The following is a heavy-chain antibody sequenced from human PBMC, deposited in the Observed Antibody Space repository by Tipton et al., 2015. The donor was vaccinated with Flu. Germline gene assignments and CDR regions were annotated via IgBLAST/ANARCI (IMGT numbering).Heavy chain of an antibody. CDR1: GYTFTGYY. J-gene: IGHJ6*02. CDR2: INPNSGGT. D-gene: IGHD3-3*01. CDR3: ASSPDYDFWSGRGWVNYYYYGMDV. V-gene: IGHV1-2*02. Sequence: QVQLVQSGAEVKKPGASVKVSCKASGYTFTGYYMHWVRQAPGQGLEWMGWINPNSGGTNYAQKFQGRVTMTRDTSISTAYMELSRLRSDDTAVYYCASSPDYDFWSGRGWVNYYYYGMDVWGQGTTVTVSS.